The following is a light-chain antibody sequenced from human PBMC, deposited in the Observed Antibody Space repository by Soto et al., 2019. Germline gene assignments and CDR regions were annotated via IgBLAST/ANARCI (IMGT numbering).Light chain of an antibody. CDR3: LSFASSRSVV. V-gene: IGLV1-40*01. J-gene: IGLJ2*01. CDR1: SSNIGADYY. CDR2: GNT. Sequence: QSVLTQPPSVSGAPGQRVTISCTGSSSNIGADYYVPWYQQHPGRAPKLLIYGNTNRPSGVPDRFSGSKSGTSASLAITGLQAEDEADYYCLSFASSRSVVFGGGTKLTVL.